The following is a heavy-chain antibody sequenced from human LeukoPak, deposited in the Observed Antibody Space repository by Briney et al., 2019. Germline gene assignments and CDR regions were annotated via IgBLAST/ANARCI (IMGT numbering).Heavy chain of an antibody. J-gene: IGHJ4*02. CDR1: GYTFTSYG. CDR3: ARHPTGGYDFDY. Sequence: GASVKVSCKASGYTFTSYGISWVRQAPGQGLEWMGWIDAKNGDTNYARKVQGRITMTTDTSTSTAYMKLRRLRSDTTAMYYCARHPTGGYDFDYWGQGTLVTVSS. V-gene: IGHV1-18*01. D-gene: IGHD5-12*01. CDR2: IDAKNGDT.